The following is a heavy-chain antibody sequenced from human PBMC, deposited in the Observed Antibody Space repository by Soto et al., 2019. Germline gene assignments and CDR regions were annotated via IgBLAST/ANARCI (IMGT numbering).Heavy chain of an antibody. CDR1: GYIFTSYW. J-gene: IGHJ6*02. V-gene: IGHV5-51*01. Sequence: PGESLKISCQGLGYIFTSYWIGWVRQMPGKGLEWMGTIYPGDSDTRYSPAFQGQVTISADKSISTAYLQWSSLKASDTAMYYCARPLSPYYYYYGMDVWGQGTTVTVSS. CDR3: ARPLSPYYYYYGMDV. CDR2: IYPGDSDT.